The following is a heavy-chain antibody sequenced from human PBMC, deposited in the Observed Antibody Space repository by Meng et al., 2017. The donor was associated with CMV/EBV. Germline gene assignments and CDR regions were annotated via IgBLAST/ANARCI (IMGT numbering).Heavy chain of an antibody. CDR2: INPSGGST. CDR1: GYTFTSYY. CDR3: ARDLGLRYYDFWSGYYPGRYYYYGMDV. V-gene: IGHV1-46*01. J-gene: IGHJ6*02. D-gene: IGHD3-3*01. Sequence: ASVKVSCKASGYTFTSYYMHWVRQAPAQGLEWMGIINPSGGSTSYAQKFQGRVTMTRDTSTSTVYMELSSLRSEDTAVYYYARDLGLRYYDFWSGYYPGRYYYYGMDVWGQGTTVTVSS.